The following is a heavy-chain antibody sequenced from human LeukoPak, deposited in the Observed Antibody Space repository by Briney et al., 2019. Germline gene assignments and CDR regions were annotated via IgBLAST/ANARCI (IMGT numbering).Heavy chain of an antibody. CDR1: GVTLSSNF. J-gene: IGHJ6*02. CDR2: IYSGSST. CDR3: ACPSHMAVSGTYYCCMDV. Sequence: LGGSLRHSRAPSGVTLSSNFMSGVRQAPGKGVEWGSVIYSGSSTLYADSAKCRSTISGHNSKPTLHLQMNSLRAEHTTVYYCACPSHMAVSGTYYCCMDVWGQGTTVTVFS. D-gene: IGHD1-1*01. V-gene: IGHV3-66*01.